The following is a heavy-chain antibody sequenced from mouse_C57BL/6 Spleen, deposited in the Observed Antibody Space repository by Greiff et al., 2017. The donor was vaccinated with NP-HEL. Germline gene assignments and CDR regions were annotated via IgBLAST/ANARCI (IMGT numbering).Heavy chain of an antibody. V-gene: IGHV1-15*01. Sequence: VQLVESGAELVRPGASVTLSCKASGYTFTDYEMHWVKQTPVHGLEWIGAIDPETGGTAYNQKFKGKAILTADKSSSTAYMELRSRTSEDSAVYYCTYYGSSAWFAYWGQGTLVTVSA. D-gene: IGHD1-1*01. CDR1: GYTFTDYE. CDR3: TYYGSSAWFAY. CDR2: IDPETGGT. J-gene: IGHJ3*01.